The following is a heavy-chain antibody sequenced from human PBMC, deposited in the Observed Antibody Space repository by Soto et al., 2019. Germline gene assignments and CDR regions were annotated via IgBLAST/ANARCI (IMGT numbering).Heavy chain of an antibody. CDR3: ARAMVRGVMGGYYYGMDV. CDR1: GGTFSSYA. Sequence: ASVEVSCKASGGTFSSYAISWVRRAPGQGLEWMGGIIPIFGTANYAQKFQGRVTITADESTSTAYMELSSLRSEDTAVYYCARAMVRGVMGGYYYGMDVWGQGTTVTVSS. J-gene: IGHJ6*02. V-gene: IGHV1-69*13. CDR2: IIPIFGTA. D-gene: IGHD3-10*01.